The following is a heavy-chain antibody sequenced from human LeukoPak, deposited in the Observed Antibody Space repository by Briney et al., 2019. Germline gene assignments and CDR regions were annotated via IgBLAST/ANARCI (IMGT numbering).Heavy chain of an antibody. D-gene: IGHD3-10*01. J-gene: IGHJ5*02. CDR2: IYYSKNT. Sequence: KPSETLSLTCTVSGGSISSSSAYWGWIRQPPGKGLEWIGSIYYSKNTYYNPSLKSRVTISVDTSKNQFFLKLNSVTATDTAVYYCARLSFGELSWFGPWGRGTLVTVSS. V-gene: IGHV4-39*01. CDR3: ARLSFGELSWFGP. CDR1: GGSISSSSAY.